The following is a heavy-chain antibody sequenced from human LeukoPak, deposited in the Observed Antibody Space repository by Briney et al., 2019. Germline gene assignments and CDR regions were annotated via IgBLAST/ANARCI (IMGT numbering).Heavy chain of an antibody. D-gene: IGHD3-10*01. CDR3: ARAPRGSVSWFDY. CDR1: GASISSYY. J-gene: IGHJ4*02. Sequence: SETLSLPCTVSGASISSYYWSWIRQPPGKGLEWIGFIYYSGSTNYNPSLKSRVTISGDTPKNHLSLNVSSVTAADTAVYYCARAPRGSVSWFDYWGQGTLVTVSS. CDR2: IYYSGST. V-gene: IGHV4-59*01.